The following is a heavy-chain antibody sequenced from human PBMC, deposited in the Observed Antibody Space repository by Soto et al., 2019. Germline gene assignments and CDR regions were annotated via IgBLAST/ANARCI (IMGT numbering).Heavy chain of an antibody. Sequence: GESLKISCKGSGYSFTSYRIGWVRQMPGKGLEWMGIIYPGDSDTRYSPSFQGQVTISADKSISTAYLQWSSLKASDTAMYYCARHSLGYCSGGSCYPSAGAFDIWGQGTMVTVS. V-gene: IGHV5-51*01. CDR1: GYSFTSYR. CDR3: ARHSLGYCSGGSCYPSAGAFDI. D-gene: IGHD2-15*01. J-gene: IGHJ3*02. CDR2: IYPGDSDT.